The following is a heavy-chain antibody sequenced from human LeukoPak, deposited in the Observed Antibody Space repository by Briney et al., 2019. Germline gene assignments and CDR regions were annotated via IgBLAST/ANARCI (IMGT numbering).Heavy chain of an antibody. Sequence: GASVTVSCKASGYTFTSYDLYWVGQATGQGLEGMGWMNLISGEPGYAQTFQGRGTMTRIPSTITAYMELSSLRSEDTAVHYCARVGSTGLNYYYYMDVWGKGTTVTIS. CDR2: MNLISGEP. D-gene: IGHD3/OR15-3a*01. CDR1: GYTFTSYD. CDR3: ARVGSTGLNYYYYMDV. J-gene: IGHJ6*03. V-gene: IGHV1-8*01.